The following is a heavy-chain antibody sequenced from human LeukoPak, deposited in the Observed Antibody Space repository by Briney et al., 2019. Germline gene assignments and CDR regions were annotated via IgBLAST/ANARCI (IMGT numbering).Heavy chain of an antibody. Sequence: GESLKISCKGSGYSFTSFWIAWVRQMPGKGLEWMGIIYPGDSDTRYSPSFQGQVTISADKSISTAYVQWSSPKASDTAVYYCARRSERNSSPLLWGQGTLVTVSS. D-gene: IGHD6-19*01. CDR1: GYSFTSFW. J-gene: IGHJ4*02. V-gene: IGHV5-51*01. CDR3: ARRSERNSSPLL. CDR2: IYPGDSDT.